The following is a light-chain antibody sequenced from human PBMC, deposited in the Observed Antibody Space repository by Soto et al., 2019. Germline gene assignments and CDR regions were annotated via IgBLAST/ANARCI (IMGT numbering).Light chain of an antibody. J-gene: IGKJ2*01. CDR1: QSVSSSY. Sequence: EIVLTQSPGTLSLSPXERATLSCRASQSVSSSYLAWYQQKPGQAPRLLIYGASSRATGIPDRFSGSGSGTDFTLTISRLEPEDFAVYYCQQYGSSLYTFGQGTKLEIK. CDR3: QQYGSSLYT. CDR2: GAS. V-gene: IGKV3-20*01.